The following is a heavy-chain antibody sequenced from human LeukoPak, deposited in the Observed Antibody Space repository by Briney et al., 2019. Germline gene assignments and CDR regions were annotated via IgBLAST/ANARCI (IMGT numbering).Heavy chain of an antibody. J-gene: IGHJ4*02. CDR1: GFTFSSYS. D-gene: IGHD3-10*01. Sequence: PGGSLRLSCAASGFTFSSYSMNWVRQAPGKGLEWVSSISSSSSYIYYADPVKGRFTISRDNAKNSLYLQMNSLRAEDTAVYYCARALYYYGSGSYYFDYWGQGTLVTVSS. CDR2: ISSSSSYI. V-gene: IGHV3-21*01. CDR3: ARALYYYGSGSYYFDY.